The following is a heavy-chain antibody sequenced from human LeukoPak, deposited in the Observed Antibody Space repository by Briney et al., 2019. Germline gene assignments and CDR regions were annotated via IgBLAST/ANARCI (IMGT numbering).Heavy chain of an antibody. D-gene: IGHD2-15*01. CDR1: GGSISSYY. Sequence: SETLYLTCTVSGGSISSYYWSWIRQPPGKGLEWIGYIYYSGSTNYNPSLKSRVTISVDTSKNQFSLKLSSVTAADTAVYYCARDSRVVVAASSPLFDYWGQGTLVTVSS. CDR3: ARDSRVVVAASSPLFDY. J-gene: IGHJ4*02. CDR2: IYYSGST. V-gene: IGHV4-59*01.